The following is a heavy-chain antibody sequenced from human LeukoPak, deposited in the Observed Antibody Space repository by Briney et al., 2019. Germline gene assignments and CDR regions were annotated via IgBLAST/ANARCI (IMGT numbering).Heavy chain of an antibody. CDR2: INPNSGGT. CDR3: ARTLGYYSYMDV. J-gene: IGHJ6*03. CDR1: GYTFTGYY. V-gene: IGHV1-2*02. Sequence: ASVKVSCKASGYTFTGYYMHWMRQAPGQGLEWMGCINPNSGGTNYAQKFQGRVTMTRDTSISTAYMELNRLISDDTAVFYCARTLGYYSYMDVWGKGTTVTVSS.